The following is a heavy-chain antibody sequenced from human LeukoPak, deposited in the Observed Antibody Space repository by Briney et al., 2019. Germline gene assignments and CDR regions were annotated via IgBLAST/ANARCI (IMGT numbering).Heavy chain of an antibody. CDR1: GYTFTSYD. CDR2: MNPNSGNT. J-gene: IGHJ4*02. V-gene: IGHV1-8*01. D-gene: IGHD1-26*01. CDR3: ARGSREMFSGSSIYDY. Sequence: ASVKVSCKASGYTFTSYDINWVPQATGQGPEWMGWMNPNSGNTGYEQKFQGRATMTRNTSISTAYMELSSLRSEDTAVYYCARGSREMFSGSSIYDYWGQGTLVTVSS.